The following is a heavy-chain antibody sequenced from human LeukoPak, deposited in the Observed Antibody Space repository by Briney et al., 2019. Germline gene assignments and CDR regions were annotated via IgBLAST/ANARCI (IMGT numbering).Heavy chain of an antibody. CDR1: GGTFSSYA. J-gene: IGHJ5*02. Sequence: SVNVSCKASGGTFSSYAISWVRQAPGQGLEWMGGTIPMFDTTYYAQKFQDRVTITTDESTSTVFLEVSSLRSEDTAVYYCARVQLLYGAFNWFDPWGQGTPVTVSS. CDR2: TIPMFDTT. V-gene: IGHV1-69*05. D-gene: IGHD3-10*01. CDR3: ARVQLLYGAFNWFDP.